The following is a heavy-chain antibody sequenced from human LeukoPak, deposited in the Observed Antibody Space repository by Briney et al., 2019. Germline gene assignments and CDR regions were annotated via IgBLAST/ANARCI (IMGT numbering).Heavy chain of an antibody. CDR1: GFTFSSYR. J-gene: IGHJ4*02. D-gene: IGHD1-7*01. CDR2: ISSGTYI. CDR3: AKAPHSELLLIDF. Sequence: GGSLRLSCAASGFTFSSYRMNWVRQAPGKGLEWVSSISSGTYIYYADSVKGRFTISRDNSKNTLYLQMNSLRAEDTAVYYCAKAPHSELLLIDFWGQGTLVTVSS. V-gene: IGHV3-21*01.